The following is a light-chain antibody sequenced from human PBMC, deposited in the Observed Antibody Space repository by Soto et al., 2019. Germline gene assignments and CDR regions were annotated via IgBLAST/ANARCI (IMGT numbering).Light chain of an antibody. V-gene: IGLV2-14*01. CDR3: SSYTSISTLI. Sequence: QSALTQPASVSGSPGQSITISCAGTMRDGGAYNLVSWYQQHPGRAPQLIIYEVRNRPSGISFRFSGSKSGNTASLTISGLQAEDEADYYCSSYTSISTLIFGGGTKLTVL. CDR2: EVR. J-gene: IGLJ2*01. CDR1: MRDGGAYNL.